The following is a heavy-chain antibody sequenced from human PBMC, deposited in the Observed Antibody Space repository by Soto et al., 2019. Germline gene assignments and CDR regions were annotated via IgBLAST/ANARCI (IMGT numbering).Heavy chain of an antibody. V-gene: IGHV3-23*01. CDR3: ARTTTTKSRDY. Sequence: EVLLLESGGGLVQPGGSLRLSCAASGFTFSSYDMSWVRQAPGKGLEYVSSISVTGSGTYYADSVKGRFTISRDNSKNTLYLQMNSLRVEDTAVYYCARTTTTKSRDYWGQGTLVTVSS. CDR1: GFTFSSYD. J-gene: IGHJ4*02. D-gene: IGHD4-17*01. CDR2: ISVTGSGT.